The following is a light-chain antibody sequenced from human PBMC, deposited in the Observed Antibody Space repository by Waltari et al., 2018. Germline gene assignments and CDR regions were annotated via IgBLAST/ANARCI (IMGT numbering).Light chain of an antibody. CDR2: YDD. V-gene: IGLV1-36*01. Sequence: QSVLTQPPSVSEAPRQRVTISCSGSSSNIGNNAVSWYQQLPGKASKVLIFYDDQLPSGFCDRVSGSKSGASASLAVSGLQSEDEADYYCAAWDDSLDACVFGGGTKLTVL. CDR1: SSNIGNNA. J-gene: IGLJ3*02. CDR3: AAWDDSLDACV.